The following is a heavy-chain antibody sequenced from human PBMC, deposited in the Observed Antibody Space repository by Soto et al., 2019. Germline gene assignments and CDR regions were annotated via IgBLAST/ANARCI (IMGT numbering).Heavy chain of an antibody. D-gene: IGHD5-12*01. V-gene: IGHV3-33*01. CDR2: IWYDGSDK. CDR3: VRGWLAGGYEFDY. Sequence: QVQLVESGGGVVQPGRSLRLSCAASGFTFSSYGMHWVRQAPGKGLEWVAIIWYDGSDKYYSDSVKGRFTISRDNSKNTLYLQMNSLRGQDTDVYYCVRGWLAGGYEFDYWGQGTLVTVSS. CDR1: GFTFSSYG. J-gene: IGHJ4*02.